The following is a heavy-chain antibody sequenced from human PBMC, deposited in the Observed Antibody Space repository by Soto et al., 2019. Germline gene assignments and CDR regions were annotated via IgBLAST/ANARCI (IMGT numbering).Heavy chain of an antibody. D-gene: IGHD6-19*01. V-gene: IGHV1-69*13. CDR3: ARDGRAGSLDY. J-gene: IGHJ4*02. CDR1: GGTFSSYA. Sequence: GALVKVSCKASGGTFSSYAISWVRQAPGQGLEWMGGIIPIFGTANYAQKFQGRVTITADESTSTAYMELSSLRSEDTAVYYCARDGRAGSLDYWGQGTLVTVSS. CDR2: IIPIFGTA.